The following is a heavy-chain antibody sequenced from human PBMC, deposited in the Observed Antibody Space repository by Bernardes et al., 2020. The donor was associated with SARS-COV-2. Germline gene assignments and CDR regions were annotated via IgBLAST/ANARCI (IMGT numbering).Heavy chain of an antibody. CDR1: GYTFTHYG. D-gene: IGHD3-22*01. CDR3: ARLSFPYYYDSRGYYPQSTFDY. J-gene: IGHJ4*02. Sequence: ASMKVSCKASGYTFTHYGISWVRQAPGQGLEWMGWISVYNGNTNYAQKLQGRVTMTTDTSTTTAYMEVRSLRSDDTAVYYCARLSFPYYYDSRGYYPQSTFDYWGQGTLVTVSS. V-gene: IGHV1-18*01. CDR2: ISVYNGNT.